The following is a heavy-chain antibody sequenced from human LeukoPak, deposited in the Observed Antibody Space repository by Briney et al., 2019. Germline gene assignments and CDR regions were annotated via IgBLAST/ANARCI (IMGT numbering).Heavy chain of an antibody. V-gene: IGHV4-31*03. CDR1: GGSINSGCNY. CDR3: ARTKIEDRIYYLDY. D-gene: IGHD2-8*01. J-gene: IGHJ4*02. Sequence: SETLSLTCTVSGGSINSGCNYWRWIRQHPGKGLEWIGYIYYSGSTNYNPSLKSRLPILVDTSKNQFSLRLSSVTAAGTAVYFRARTKIEDRIYYLDYWGQGTLLTVSS. CDR2: IYYSGST.